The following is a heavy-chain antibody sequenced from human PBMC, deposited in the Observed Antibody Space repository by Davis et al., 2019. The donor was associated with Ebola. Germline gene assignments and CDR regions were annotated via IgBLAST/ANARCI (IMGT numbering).Heavy chain of an antibody. J-gene: IGHJ5*02. Sequence: ESLKISCAASGFSFSSHWMTWVRQAPGKGLESVAKINKDGSQKYYVDSVKGRFTISRDNAQNSLYLQMNSLRAEDTAMYYCAKEDWWRFDPWGQGTLVTVSS. V-gene: IGHV3-7*03. CDR1: GFSFSSHW. D-gene: IGHD2-8*02. CDR3: AKEDWWRFDP. CDR2: INKDGSQK.